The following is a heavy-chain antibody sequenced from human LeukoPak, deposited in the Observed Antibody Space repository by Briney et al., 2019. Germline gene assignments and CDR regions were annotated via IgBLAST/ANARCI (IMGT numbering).Heavy chain of an antibody. CDR1: GFTFSDHY. V-gene: IGHV3-11*01. CDR3: ARESKGLSVPFDF. D-gene: IGHD2-2*01. J-gene: IGHJ4*02. Sequence: KAGGSLRLSCAASGFTFSDHYMSWIRQAPGKGLEWLCYISDDGRAIYYADSVKGRFTLSRDNSQNSLSLLMSSLRAEDTAVYYCARESKGLSVPFDFWGQGTLVTVSS. CDR2: ISDDGRAI.